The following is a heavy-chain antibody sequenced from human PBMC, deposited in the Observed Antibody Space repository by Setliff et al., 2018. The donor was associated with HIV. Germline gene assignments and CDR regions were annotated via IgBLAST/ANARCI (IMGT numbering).Heavy chain of an antibody. CDR2: IDHSGGS. J-gene: IGHJ2*01. Sequence: SETLSLTCAVSGGSISTVNWWTWVRQPPGKGLEWIGEIDHSGGSKYNPSLTGRVTISVDASKDQFSLKLNSVTAADTAVYYCARDRNPSVLGVVIAIPGAFDLWGRGTLVTVSS. CDR1: GGSISTVNW. CDR3: ARDRNPSVLGVVIAIPGAFDL. V-gene: IGHV4-4*02. D-gene: IGHD2-21*01.